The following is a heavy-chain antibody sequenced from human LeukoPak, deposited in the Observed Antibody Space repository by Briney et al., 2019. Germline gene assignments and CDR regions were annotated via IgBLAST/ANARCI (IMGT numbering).Heavy chain of an antibody. CDR2: IYYSGST. CDR1: GGSISSSSYY. Sequence: SETLSLTCTVSGGSISSSSYYWGWIRQPPGKGLEWIGSIYYSGSTYYNPSLKSRVTISVDTSKNQFSLKLSSVTAADTAVYYCARLGTAMVDRNDYWGQGTLVTVSS. CDR3: ARLGTAMVDRNDY. D-gene: IGHD5-18*01. J-gene: IGHJ4*02. V-gene: IGHV4-39*01.